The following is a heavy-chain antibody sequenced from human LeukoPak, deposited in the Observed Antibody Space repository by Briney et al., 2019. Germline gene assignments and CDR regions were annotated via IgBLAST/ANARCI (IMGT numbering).Heavy chain of an antibody. J-gene: IGHJ4*02. Sequence: GGSLRLSCADSGFTYSNYWMQWVRQAPGKGLVWVSRINSDGSSTTSADSVKGRFTISRDNAKNTLYLQMNSLRAEDTAVYYCAKGGATVIDYWGQGTLVTVSS. CDR2: INSDGSST. CDR1: GFTYSNYW. V-gene: IGHV3-74*01. D-gene: IGHD4-17*01. CDR3: AKGGATVIDY.